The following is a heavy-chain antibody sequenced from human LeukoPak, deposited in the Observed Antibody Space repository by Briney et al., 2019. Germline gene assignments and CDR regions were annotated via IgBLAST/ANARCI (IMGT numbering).Heavy chain of an antibody. CDR1: GFTFSSYA. Sequence: GGSLRLSCAASGFTFSSYAMSWVRQAPGKGLGWVSAISGSGGSTYYADSVKGRFTISRDNSKNTLYLQMNSLRAEDTAVYYCARARGYSYPIDYWGQGTLVTVSS. CDR2: ISGSGGST. CDR3: ARARGYSYPIDY. J-gene: IGHJ4*02. V-gene: IGHV3-23*01. D-gene: IGHD5-18*01.